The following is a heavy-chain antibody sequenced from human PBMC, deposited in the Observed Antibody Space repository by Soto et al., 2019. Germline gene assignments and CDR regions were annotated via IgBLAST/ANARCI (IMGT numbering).Heavy chain of an antibody. J-gene: IGHJ6*03. CDR2: IYPGDSDT. CDR3: ARRSLVLGGHYYYYYYMDV. D-gene: IGHD3-10*01. Sequence: GESLESSCEGSGYSVTSYWIRWVRQMPGKGLEWMGIIYPGDSDTRYSPSFQGQVTISADKSISTAYLQWSSLKASDTAMYYCARRSLVLGGHYYYYYYMDVWGKGTTVTVSS. V-gene: IGHV5-51*01. CDR1: GYSVTSYW.